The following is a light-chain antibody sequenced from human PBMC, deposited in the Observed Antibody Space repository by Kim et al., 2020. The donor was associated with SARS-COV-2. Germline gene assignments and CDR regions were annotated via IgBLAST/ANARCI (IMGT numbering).Light chain of an antibody. Sequence: GQSTTTSSPGTSSVVRSYTLVSWYQQHPGKAPIRMIYEVSKWPSGVSNRFSGAKSGNTASLTISGLQAEDEADYYCCSYAGSSTWVFGGGTQLTVL. J-gene: IGLJ3*02. CDR3: CSYAGSSTWV. V-gene: IGLV2-23*02. CDR2: EVS. CDR1: SSVVRSYTL.